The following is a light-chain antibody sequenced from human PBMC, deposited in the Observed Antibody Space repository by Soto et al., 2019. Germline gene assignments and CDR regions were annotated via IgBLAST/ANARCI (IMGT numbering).Light chain of an antibody. Sequence: QSALTQPASMSGSPGQSSTISITGTSSDVGSCNIVSWFHQHPYKAPKVRIFEATQRPSGVSHRFSGSRSGNTASLTISGLQAEDDADYYCCSYAGGGTSRVFGTGTKLTVL. V-gene: IGLV2-23*01. J-gene: IGLJ1*01. CDR1: SSDVGSCNI. CDR3: CSYAGGGTSRV. CDR2: EAT.